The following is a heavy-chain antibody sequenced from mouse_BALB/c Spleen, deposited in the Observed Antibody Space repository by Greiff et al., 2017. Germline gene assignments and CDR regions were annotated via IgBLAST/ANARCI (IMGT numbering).Heavy chain of an antibody. CDR2: ISSGGSYT. CDR3: ARADGNYGFAY. V-gene: IGHV5-6*01. CDR1: GFTFSSYG. J-gene: IGHJ3*01. Sequence: EVQRVESGGDLVKPGGSLKLSCAASGFTFSSYGMSWVRQTPDKRLEWVATISSGGSYTYYPDSVKGRFTISRDNAKNTLYLQMSSLKSEDTAMYYCARADGNYGFAYWGQGTLVTVSA. D-gene: IGHD2-1*01.